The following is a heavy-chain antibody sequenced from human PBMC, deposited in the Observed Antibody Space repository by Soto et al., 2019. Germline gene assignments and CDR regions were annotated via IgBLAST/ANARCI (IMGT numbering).Heavy chain of an antibody. V-gene: IGHV1-18*01. Sequence: ASVKVSCKASGYTFTSYGISWVRQAPGQGLEWMGWISAYNGNTNYAQKLQGRVTMTTDTSTSTAYMELRSLRSDDTAVYYCARVRPPLNGSGTVDYWGQGTLVTVSS. CDR1: GYTFTSYG. CDR3: ARVRPPLNGSGTVDY. D-gene: IGHD3-10*01. CDR2: ISAYNGNT. J-gene: IGHJ4*02.